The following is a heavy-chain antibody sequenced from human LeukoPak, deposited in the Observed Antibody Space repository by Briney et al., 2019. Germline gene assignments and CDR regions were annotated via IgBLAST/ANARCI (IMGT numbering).Heavy chain of an antibody. CDR3: ARDLKGDYYGSGSSFDY. CDR2: IYHSGST. J-gene: IGHJ4*02. V-gene: IGHV4-4*02. Sequence: PSGTLSLTCAVSGGSISSSNWWSWVRQPPGKGLEWIGEIYHSGSTNYNTSLKSRVTISVDKSKNQFSLKLSSVTAADTAVYYCARDLKGDYYGSGSSFDYWGQGTLVTVSS. CDR1: GGSISSSNW. D-gene: IGHD3-10*01.